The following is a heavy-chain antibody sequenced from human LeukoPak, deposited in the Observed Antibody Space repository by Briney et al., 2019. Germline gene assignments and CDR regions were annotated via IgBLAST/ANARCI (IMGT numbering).Heavy chain of an antibody. CDR1: GFTFSDHA. CDR2: MRGTGTTT. V-gene: IGHV3-23*01. J-gene: IGHJ4*02. CDR3: AKVSWLGTLPSYHFDS. D-gene: IGHD6-19*01. Sequence: GGSLRLSCAASGFTFSDHAMSWVRQAPGKGLEWVLGMRGTGTTTFYAASVKGRFTISRDNFKNTADLQMNSLRAEDTAVYYCAKVSWLGTLPSYHFDSWGQGTQVTVSS.